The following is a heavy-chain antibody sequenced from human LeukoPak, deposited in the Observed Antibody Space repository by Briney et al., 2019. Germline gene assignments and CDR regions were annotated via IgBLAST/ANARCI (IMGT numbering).Heavy chain of an antibody. Sequence: PSETLSLTCAVYGGSFNVYFCSWIRQPPGKGLEWIGETSRGEGTHYSSSLRSRVIISVDTSKNQCSLKLSSVTAADTAVYYCARGTDRSKTGYWGQGTLVTVSS. CDR3: ARGTDRSKTGY. CDR2: TSRGEGT. D-gene: IGHD1-26*01. J-gene: IGHJ4*02. CDR1: GGSFNVYF. V-gene: IGHV4-34*01.